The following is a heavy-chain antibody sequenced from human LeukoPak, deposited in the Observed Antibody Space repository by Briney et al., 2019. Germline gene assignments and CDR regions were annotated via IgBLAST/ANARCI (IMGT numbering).Heavy chain of an antibody. CDR2: ISWNIGSI. Sequence: GRSLRLSCAASGFTFDDYAMHWVRQAPGKGLEWVSGISWNIGSIGYADSVKGRFTISRDNAKNSLYLQMNSLRAEDTALYYCAKVNLAVAGIFDYWGQGTLVTVSS. CDR3: AKVNLAVAGIFDY. CDR1: GFTFDDYA. D-gene: IGHD6-19*01. V-gene: IGHV3-9*01. J-gene: IGHJ4*02.